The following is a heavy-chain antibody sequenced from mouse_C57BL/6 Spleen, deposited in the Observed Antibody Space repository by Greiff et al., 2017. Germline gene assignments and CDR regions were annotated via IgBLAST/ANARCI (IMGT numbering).Heavy chain of an antibody. Sequence: QVQLQQSGAELARPGASVKLSCKASGYTFTSYGISWVKQRTGQGLEWIGEIYPRSGNTYYNEKFKGQATLTADQSSSTAYMQLSSLTSEDSAVSFCAVGSCSSPYFDYWGQGTTLTVSS. CDR2: IYPRSGNT. CDR1: GYTFTSYG. CDR3: AVGSCSSPYFDY. J-gene: IGHJ2*01. V-gene: IGHV1-81*01. D-gene: IGHD1-1*01.